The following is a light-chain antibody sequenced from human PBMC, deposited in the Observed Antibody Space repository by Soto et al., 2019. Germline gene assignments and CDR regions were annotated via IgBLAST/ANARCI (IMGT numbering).Light chain of an antibody. CDR3: NSCTDTTSLI. V-gene: IGLV2-14*01. Sequence: QSVLTQPASVSGSPGQSITISCTGTSSDVGDYKYVSWYQQHPGKAHKLIIYEVSNRPSGISNRFSGSKSGNTASLTISGLQAEDEADYYCNSCTDTTSLIFGGGTKVTVL. CDR1: SSDVGDYKY. J-gene: IGLJ2*01. CDR2: EVS.